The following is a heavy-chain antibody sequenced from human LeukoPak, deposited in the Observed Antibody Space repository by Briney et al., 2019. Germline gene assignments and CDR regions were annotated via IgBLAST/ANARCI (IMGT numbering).Heavy chain of an antibody. D-gene: IGHD6-19*01. CDR3: ARRSGYSSGCDY. CDR2: ISGGGGST. V-gene: IGHV3-23*01. Sequence: PGGSLRLSCAASGFTFTSYSMNWVRQAPGKGLEWVSTISGGGGSTYYADSVKGRFTISRDNSKNTLYLQVNSLRAEDTAVYYCARRSGYSSGCDYWGQGTLVTVSS. CDR1: GFTFTSYS. J-gene: IGHJ4*02.